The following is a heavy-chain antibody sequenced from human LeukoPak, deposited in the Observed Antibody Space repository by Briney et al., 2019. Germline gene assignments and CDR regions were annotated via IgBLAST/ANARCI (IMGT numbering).Heavy chain of an antibody. J-gene: IGHJ5*02. Sequence: SQTLSLTCTVSGDSISSGDYFWTWIRQPAGKGLEWIGHIHFSGNTTYNPSLKRRLTMSLDTSKNQFSLNLTSVRAPDTAVYFCARGRTLSHPLQVWFDAWGQGTLVTVSS. CDR3: ARGRTLSHPLQVWFDA. CDR1: GDSISSGDYF. CDR2: IHFSGNT. D-gene: IGHD4-11*01. V-gene: IGHV4-61*09.